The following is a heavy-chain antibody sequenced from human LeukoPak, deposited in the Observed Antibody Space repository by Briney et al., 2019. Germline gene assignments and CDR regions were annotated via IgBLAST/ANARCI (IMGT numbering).Heavy chain of an antibody. CDR2: IYYSRST. J-gene: IGHJ4*02. CDR1: GVSISSYY. Sequence: PSETLSLTCAVSGVSISSYYWSWIRQPPGKGLEWIGYIYYSRSTNYNPSLKSRVTISVDTPKNQFSLKLSSVTAADTAVYYCARYSCPNGVCYYFDNWGEGTPVTASS. V-gene: IGHV4-59*01. D-gene: IGHD2-8*01. CDR3: ARYSCPNGVCYYFDN.